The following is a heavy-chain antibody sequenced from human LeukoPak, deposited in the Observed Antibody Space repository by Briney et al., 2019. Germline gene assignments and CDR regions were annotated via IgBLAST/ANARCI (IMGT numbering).Heavy chain of an antibody. J-gene: IGHJ4*01. D-gene: IGHD3-22*01. CDR2: IKQDGSEK. V-gene: IGHV3-7*01. Sequence: PGGSLRLSCAASGFTFSSYWMSWVRQAPGKGLEWVANIKQDGSEKYYVDSVKGRFTISRDNAKNSLYLQMNRLRAEDTAVYFCARDTMIGPAFFEHRGQGTLVNVSS. CDR1: GFTFSSYW. CDR3: ARDTMIGPAFFEH.